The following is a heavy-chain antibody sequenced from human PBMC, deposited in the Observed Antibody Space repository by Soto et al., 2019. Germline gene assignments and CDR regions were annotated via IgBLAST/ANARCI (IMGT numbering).Heavy chain of an antibody. D-gene: IGHD3-10*02. CDR3: ARYVATSPAGWFEP. Sequence: QITLKESGPTLVKPTQTLTLTCTFSGFSLSNNGEAVGWFRQSPGKALEWLVLIYWDDDNRYNPTLRTRLSTTTDTSKNQVVRTLTNMDPVDTATYYCARYVATSPAGWFEPGGQGIPVTVSS. J-gene: IGHJ5*02. V-gene: IGHV2-5*02. CDR2: IYWDDDN. CDR1: GFSLSNNGEA.